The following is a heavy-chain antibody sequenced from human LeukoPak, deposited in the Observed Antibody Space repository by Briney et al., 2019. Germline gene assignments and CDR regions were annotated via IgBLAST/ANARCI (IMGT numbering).Heavy chain of an antibody. J-gene: IGHJ4*02. CDR2: IYYTGST. CDR1: GASISSGGYS. V-gene: IGHV4-31*09. Sequence: SQTLSLTCTVSGASISSGGYSWSWVRQHPGKGLEWIGCIYYTGSTYYNPSLERRVTISVDRSKNQFSLKVSSVTAADTAVYYCAILLYASGNYYFDYWGQGTLVTVSS. D-gene: IGHD3-10*01. CDR3: AILLYASGNYYFDY.